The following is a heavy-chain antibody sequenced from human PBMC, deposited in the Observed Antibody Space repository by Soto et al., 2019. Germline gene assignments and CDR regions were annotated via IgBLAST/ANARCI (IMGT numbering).Heavy chain of an antibody. CDR1: GGSILGSY. CDR3: ARSVAVPGAHIDY. D-gene: IGHD6-19*01. Sequence: SETLSLTCIVSGGSILGSYWSWIRQSRGTGLVWLGYVYYTVSTNYSPCLRSLVSISVDTSKNEFSLRLSSVTAADTSVYFCARSVAVPGAHIDYWGQGTQVTVSS. CDR2: VYYTVST. V-gene: IGHV4-59*01. J-gene: IGHJ4*02.